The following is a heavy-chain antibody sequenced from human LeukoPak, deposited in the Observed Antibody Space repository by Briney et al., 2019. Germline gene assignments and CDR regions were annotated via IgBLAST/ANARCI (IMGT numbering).Heavy chain of an antibody. V-gene: IGHV3-23*01. J-gene: IGHJ5*02. D-gene: IGHD5/OR15-5a*01. CDR1: GFTFSSYA. CDR2: ISASGGTT. CDR3: AKNPYSSTAQGGWFDP. Sequence: GGSLRLSCAASGFTFSSYAMTWVRQAPGKGLEWVSSISASGGTTEYADSVKGRFTISRDNSNNTLNLQMNSLRADDTAVYYCAKNPYSSTAQGGWFDPWGQGTLVTVSS.